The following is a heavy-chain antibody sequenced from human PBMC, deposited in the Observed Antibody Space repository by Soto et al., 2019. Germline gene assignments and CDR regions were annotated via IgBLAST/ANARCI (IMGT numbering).Heavy chain of an antibody. V-gene: IGHV1-69*12. CDR1: GGTFNNYA. CDR2: IIPIFGTA. CDR3: ARVHCISTSCYQHRNYYYYGMDV. J-gene: IGHJ6*02. Sequence: QVQLVQSGAEVKKPRSSVKVSCKASGGTFNNYAISWVRQAPGQGLEWMGGIIPIFGTANYAQKFQGRVTITADESTSTAYMELSSLRSEDTAVYYCARVHCISTSCYQHRNYYYYGMDVWCQGTTVTVSS. D-gene: IGHD2-2*01.